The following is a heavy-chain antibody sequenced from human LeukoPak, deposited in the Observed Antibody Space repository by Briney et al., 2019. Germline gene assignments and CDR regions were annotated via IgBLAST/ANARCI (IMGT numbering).Heavy chain of an antibody. D-gene: IGHD4-4*01. CDR2: INPNSGGT. Sequence: GASVKVSCKASGYTFTHYYIHWVRQAPGQGLEWMGWINPNSGGTNYAQKFQGRVTMTRDTCISTVYMELNRLRFDDTAVYYCARDSSTVTTPYFDYWAQGALVTVSS. V-gene: IGHV1-2*02. CDR1: GYTFTHYY. CDR3: ARDSSTVTTPYFDY. J-gene: IGHJ4*02.